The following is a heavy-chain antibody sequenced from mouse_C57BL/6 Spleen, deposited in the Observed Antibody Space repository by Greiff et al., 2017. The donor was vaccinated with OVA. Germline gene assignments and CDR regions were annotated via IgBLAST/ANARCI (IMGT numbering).Heavy chain of an antibody. J-gene: IGHJ2*01. V-gene: IGHV5-16*01. CDR3: ARDGDDYGFDY. CDR2: INYDGSST. Sequence: EVHLVESEGGLVQPGSSMKLSCTASGFTFSDYYMAWVRQVPEKGLEWVANINYDGSSTYYLDSLKSRFIISRDNAKNILYLQMSSLKSEDTATYYCARDGDDYGFDYWGQGTTLTVSS. CDR1: GFTFSDYY. D-gene: IGHD2-4*01.